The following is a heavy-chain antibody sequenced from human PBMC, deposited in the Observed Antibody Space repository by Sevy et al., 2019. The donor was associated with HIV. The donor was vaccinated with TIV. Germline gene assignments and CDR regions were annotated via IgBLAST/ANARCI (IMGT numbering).Heavy chain of an antibody. CDR2: INHSGST. Sequence: SETLSLTCAVYGGSFSGYYWSWIRQPPGKGLEWIGEINHSGSTNYNPSLKSRVTISGDTSKNQFSLKLSSVTAADTAVYYCARHCSSTSCSHAFDIWRQGTMVTVSS. CDR1: GGSFSGYY. J-gene: IGHJ3*02. CDR3: ARHCSSTSCSHAFDI. V-gene: IGHV4-34*01. D-gene: IGHD2-2*01.